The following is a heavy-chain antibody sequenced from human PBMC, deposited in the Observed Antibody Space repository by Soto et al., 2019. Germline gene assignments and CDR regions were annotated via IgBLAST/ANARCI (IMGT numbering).Heavy chain of an antibody. J-gene: IGHJ4*02. CDR1: GGSISSSSCY. CDR3: ARLTDADDFWSGYLGYFDH. D-gene: IGHD3-3*01. Sequence: SETLSLTCAVSGGSISSSSCYWGWMRQPPGKGLEWIGSIYYSGSHYYNQYLKTRVTTSVETSKKKFSLKMRSVTAADTAVYSCARLTDADDFWSGYLGYFDHWGQGTRVTVS. CDR2: IYYSGSH. V-gene: IGHV4-39*01.